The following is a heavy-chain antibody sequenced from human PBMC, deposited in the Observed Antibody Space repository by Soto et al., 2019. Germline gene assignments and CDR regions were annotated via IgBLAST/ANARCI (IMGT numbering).Heavy chain of an antibody. D-gene: IGHD2-15*01. CDR3: ARGRYCSGGSCSYGMDV. V-gene: IGHV5-51*01. CDR1: GYSFTSYW. J-gene: IGHJ6*02. CDR2: IYPGDSDT. Sequence: PGEALKISGKDSGYSFTSYWSGWVRQMPGKGLEWMGIIYPGDSDTRYSPSFQGQVTISADKSISTAYLQWSSLKASDTAMYYCARGRYCSGGSCSYGMDVWGQGTTVTVSS.